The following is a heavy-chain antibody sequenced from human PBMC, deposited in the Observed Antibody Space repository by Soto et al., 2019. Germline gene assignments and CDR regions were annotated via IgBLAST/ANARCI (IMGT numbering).Heavy chain of an antibody. CDR1: GFTFNKYA. J-gene: IGHJ4*02. D-gene: IGHD3-16*01. CDR3: AKTPGVITVITSLDY. Sequence: GWSLRLSCVASGFTFNKYALAWVRQAPGKGLEWVSAISGSGASTYDADSVKGRFTISRDNSNNTLYLQMNNLRAEDTAVYYCAKTPGVITVITSLDYWGQGTPVTVSS. V-gene: IGHV3-23*01. CDR2: ISGSGAST.